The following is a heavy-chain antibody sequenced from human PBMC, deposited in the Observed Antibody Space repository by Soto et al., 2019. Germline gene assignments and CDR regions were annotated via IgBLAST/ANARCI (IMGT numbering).Heavy chain of an antibody. CDR1: GYTFTSYA. J-gene: IGHJ4*02. CDR2: INAGNGNT. V-gene: IGHV1-3*01. Sequence: ASVKVSCKASGYTFTSYAMHWVRQAPGQRLEWMGWINAGNGNTKYSQKFQGRVTITRDTSASTAYKELSSLRSEDTAVYYCARDITPLYDSSGYYYPPSDYFDYWGQGTLVTVSS. CDR3: ARDITPLYDSSGYYYPPSDYFDY. D-gene: IGHD3-22*01.